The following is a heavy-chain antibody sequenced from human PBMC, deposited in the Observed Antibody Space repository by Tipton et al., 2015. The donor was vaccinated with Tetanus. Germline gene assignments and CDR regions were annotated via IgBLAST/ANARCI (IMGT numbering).Heavy chain of an antibody. CDR1: GASISSAA. V-gene: IGHV4-30-2*01. CDR3: ARERSGFNVGHLDV. Sequence: LRLSCDVSGASISSAAWTWIRQPSGKGLEWIGHIFHSGSPNYNPSLKSRVSMSVDKSRKEASLKLQSVTAADTAVYFCARERSGFNVGHLDVWGAGILVIVSS. CDR2: IFHSGSP. J-gene: IGHJ4*02. D-gene: IGHD3-3*01.